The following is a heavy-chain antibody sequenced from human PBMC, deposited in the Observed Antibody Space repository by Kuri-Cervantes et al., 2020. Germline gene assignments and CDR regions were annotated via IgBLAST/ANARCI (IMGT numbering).Heavy chain of an antibody. CDR1: GFSFSTYW. D-gene: IGHD3-3*01. Sequence: GESLKISCVASGFSFSTYWMSWVRQAPGKGLEWVATIKQDGSEKYYVDSVKGRFTISRDNSKNTLYLQMNSLRAEDTAVYYCAKGSRITTHYYYYYGMDVWGQGTTVTVSS. J-gene: IGHJ6*02. V-gene: IGHV3-7*03. CDR3: AKGSRITTHYYYYYGMDV. CDR2: IKQDGSEK.